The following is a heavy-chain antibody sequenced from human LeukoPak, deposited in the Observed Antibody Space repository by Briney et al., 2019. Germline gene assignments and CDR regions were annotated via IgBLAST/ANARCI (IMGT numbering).Heavy chain of an antibody. J-gene: IGHJ4*02. Sequence: GESLKISCKGSGYSFTNYWIGWVRQMPGKGLEWMGIIYPGDSDTRYSPSFQGQVTISADKSISTAYLQWSSLKASDTAMYYCARRYGSGSYYNSRGWYYFDYWGQGTLVTVSS. CDR2: IYPGDSDT. CDR1: GYSFTNYW. D-gene: IGHD3-10*01. CDR3: ARRYGSGSYYNSRGWYYFDY. V-gene: IGHV5-51*01.